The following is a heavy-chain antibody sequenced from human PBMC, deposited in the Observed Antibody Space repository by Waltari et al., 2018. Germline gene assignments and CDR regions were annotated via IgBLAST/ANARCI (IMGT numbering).Heavy chain of an antibody. V-gene: IGHV4-34*01. D-gene: IGHD3-3*01. CDR3: AREGGSYDFWSGYYRGNYMDV. CDR1: GGSFSGYY. Sequence: QVQLQQWGAGLLKPSETLSLTCAVYGGSFSGYYWSWIRQPPGKGREWIGEINHSGSTNYNPSLKGRVTISVDTSKNQFSLKLGSVTAADTAVYYCAREGGSYDFWSGYYRGNYMDVWGKGTTVTVSS. CDR2: INHSGST. J-gene: IGHJ6*03.